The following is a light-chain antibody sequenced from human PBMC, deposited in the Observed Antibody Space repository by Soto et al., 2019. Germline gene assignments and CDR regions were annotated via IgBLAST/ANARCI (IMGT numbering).Light chain of an antibody. Sequence: DIQMTQSPSSLSASIGDIVTITCRASQSISSYLNWYQQKPGIAPKLLIYAASSLQSGVPSRFSGSGSGTDFTLTISSLQPEDCATYYCQQSYRTWTFGQGTRVEIK. CDR2: AAS. V-gene: IGKV1-39*01. CDR1: QSISSY. J-gene: IGKJ1*01. CDR3: QQSYRTWT.